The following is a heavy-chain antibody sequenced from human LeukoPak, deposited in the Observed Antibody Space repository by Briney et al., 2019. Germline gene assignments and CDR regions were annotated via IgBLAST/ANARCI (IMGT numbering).Heavy chain of an antibody. CDR2: DRGTA. CDR3: TAGLFDSGGVDH. CDR1: GFTFTKAW. Sequence: GGSLRLSCAASGFTFTKAWMTWVRQAPGKGLEWIGRDRGTADYAAPVKGRFTISRDYSKDILYLQMNSLKVEDTALYYCTAGLFDSGGVDHWGQGTPVSVSS. J-gene: IGHJ4*02. V-gene: IGHV3-66*01. D-gene: IGHD2-15*01.